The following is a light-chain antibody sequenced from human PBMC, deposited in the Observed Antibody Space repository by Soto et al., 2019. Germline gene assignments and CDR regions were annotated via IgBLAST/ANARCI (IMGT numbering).Light chain of an antibody. CDR3: QQRSTWPPEVI. CDR2: DAS. Sequence: EIVLTQSPDTLSLSPGERATLSCRASQSVSRSLAWYQQKPGQAPRLLIYDASNRATGIPARFSGSGSGTDFTLTISSLEPEDFAVYYCQQRSTWPPEVIFGPETKVDIK. J-gene: IGKJ3*01. V-gene: IGKV3-11*01. CDR1: QSVSRS.